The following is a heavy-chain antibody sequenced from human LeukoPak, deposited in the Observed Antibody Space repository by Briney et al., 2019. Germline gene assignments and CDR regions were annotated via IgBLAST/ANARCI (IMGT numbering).Heavy chain of an antibody. CDR1: GGSISSSSYY. J-gene: IGHJ3*02. CDR2: IYYSGST. V-gene: IGHV4-39*01. Sequence: SETLSLTCTVSGGSISSSSYYWGWIRQPPGKGLECIGSIYYSGSTYYNPSLKSRVTISVDPSKNQFSLKLSSVTAADTAVYYCATGGIVVVPAAIGEGAFDIWGQGTMVTVSS. CDR3: ATGGIVVVPAAIGEGAFDI. D-gene: IGHD2-2*01.